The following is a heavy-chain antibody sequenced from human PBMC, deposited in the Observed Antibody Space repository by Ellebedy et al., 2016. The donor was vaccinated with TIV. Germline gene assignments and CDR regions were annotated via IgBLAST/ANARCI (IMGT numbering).Heavy chain of an antibody. D-gene: IGHD6-19*01. CDR2: MNPNSGNT. V-gene: IGHV1-8*01. Sequence: ASVKVSXXASGYTFTSYDINWVRQATGQGLEWMGWMNPNSGNTGYAQKFQGRVTMTRNTSISTAYMELSSLRSEDTAVYYCARGLYSSGWYISYYYGMDVWGQGTTVTVSS. CDR3: ARGLYSSGWYISYYYGMDV. CDR1: GYTFTSYD. J-gene: IGHJ6*02.